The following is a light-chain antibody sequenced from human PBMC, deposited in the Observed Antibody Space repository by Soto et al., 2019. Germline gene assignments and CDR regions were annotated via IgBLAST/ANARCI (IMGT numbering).Light chain of an antibody. J-gene: IGKJ5*01. CDR2: GAS. CDR1: QSISSS. Sequence: EKVMTQSPATLSVSPGERATLSCRASQSISSSLAWYQQKPGQAPRLLIYGASTRATGIPARFSGSGSGTEFTLTISSLQSEDFAVYYCQQDSNWPPITFGQGTRLEIK. V-gene: IGKV3-15*01. CDR3: QQDSNWPPIT.